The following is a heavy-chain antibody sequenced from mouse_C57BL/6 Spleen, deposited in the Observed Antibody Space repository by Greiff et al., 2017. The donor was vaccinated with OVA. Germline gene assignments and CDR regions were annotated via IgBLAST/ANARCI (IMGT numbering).Heavy chain of an antibody. CDR3: ARDSGTYFDY. D-gene: IGHD3-1*01. CDR1: GYTFTNYW. J-gene: IGHJ2*01. Sequence: QVQLQQSGAELVRPGTSVKMSCKASGYTFTNYWIGWAKQRPGHGLEWIGDIYPGGGYTNYNEKFKGKATLTADKSSSTAYMQFSSLTSEDSAIYYCARDSGTYFDYWGQGTTLTVSS. CDR2: IYPGGGYT. V-gene: IGHV1-63*01.